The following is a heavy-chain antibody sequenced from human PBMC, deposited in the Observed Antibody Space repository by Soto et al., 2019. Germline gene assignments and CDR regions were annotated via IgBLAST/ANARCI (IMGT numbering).Heavy chain of an antibody. CDR2: INPSGGST. D-gene: IGHD2-15*01. J-gene: IGHJ4*02. CDR3: ASSSSRVVVAALPDY. CDR1: GYTYSSYY. Sequence: ALLKGACKTSGYTYSSYYVHWLRQNKRQGLEWMGIINPSGGSTSYAQKFQGRVTMTRDTSTSTVYMELSSLRSEDTAVYYCASSSSRVVVAALPDYWGQGTLVTVSS. V-gene: IGHV1-46*03.